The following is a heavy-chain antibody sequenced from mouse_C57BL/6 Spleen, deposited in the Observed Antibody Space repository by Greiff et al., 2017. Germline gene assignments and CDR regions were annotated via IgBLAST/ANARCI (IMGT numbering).Heavy chain of an antibody. Sequence: EVNVVESGGGLVQPGGSLKLSCAASGFTFSDYGMAWVRQAPRKGPEWVAFISNLAYSIYYADTVTGRFTISRENAKNTLYLEMSSLRSEDTAMYYCARHNYSNYDYAMDYWGQGTSVTVSS. CDR2: ISNLAYSI. D-gene: IGHD2-5*01. CDR3: ARHNYSNYDYAMDY. CDR1: GFTFSDYG. V-gene: IGHV5-15*01. J-gene: IGHJ4*01.